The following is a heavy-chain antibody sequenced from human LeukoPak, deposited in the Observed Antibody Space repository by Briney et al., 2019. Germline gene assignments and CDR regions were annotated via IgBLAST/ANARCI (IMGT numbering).Heavy chain of an antibody. CDR3: ARSVPAADVDYFDY. CDR1: GFTFSSYS. CDR2: ISSSSSYI. V-gene: IGHV3-21*01. J-gene: IGHJ4*02. D-gene: IGHD2-2*01. Sequence: GGSLRLSCAASGFTFSSYSIDCVRQATGEGLEWVSSISSSSSYIYYADSVKGRFTIPRDNAKNSLYLQINSLRAEDSAGCYCARSVPAADVDYFDYWGQGTLVTVSS.